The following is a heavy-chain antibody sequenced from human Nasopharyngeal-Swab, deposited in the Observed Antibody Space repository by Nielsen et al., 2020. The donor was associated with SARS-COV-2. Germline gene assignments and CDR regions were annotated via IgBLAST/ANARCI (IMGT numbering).Heavy chain of an antibody. D-gene: IGHD3-9*01. CDR3: TRTPLTGYYMFSGYYYYMDV. V-gene: IGHV3-49*04. Sequence: GESLKISCTASGFTFGDYAMSWVRQAPGKGLEWVGFIRSKAYGGTTEYAASVKCRFTISRDDSKSIAYLQMNSLKTEDTAVYYCTRTPLTGYYMFSGYYYYMDVWGKGTTVTVSS. CDR1: GFTFGDYA. CDR2: IRSKAYGGTT. J-gene: IGHJ6*03.